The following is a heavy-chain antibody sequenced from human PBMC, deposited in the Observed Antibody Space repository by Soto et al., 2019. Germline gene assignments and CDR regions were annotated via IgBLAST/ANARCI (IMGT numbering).Heavy chain of an antibody. CDR2: INAGNGNT. J-gene: IGHJ3*02. Sequence: ASVKVSCKASGYTFTSYAMHWVRQAPGQRLEWMGWINAGNGNTKYSQKFQGRVTITRDTSASTAYMELSSLRSEDTAVYYCARSSTGDNGHDAFDIWGQGTMVTVSS. D-gene: IGHD7-27*01. V-gene: IGHV1-3*01. CDR1: GYTFTSYA. CDR3: ARSSTGDNGHDAFDI.